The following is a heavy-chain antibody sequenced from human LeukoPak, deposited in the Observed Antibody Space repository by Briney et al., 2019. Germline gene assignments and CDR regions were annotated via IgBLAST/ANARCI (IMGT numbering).Heavy chain of an antibody. Sequence: PSETLSLTCAVYGGSFSGYYWSWIRQPPGKGLEWIGEINHSGSTNYNPSLKSRVTISVDTSKNQFSLKLSSVTAADTAVYYCARVLFPRYYDYWGQGTTVTVSS. J-gene: IGHJ4*03. CDR3: ARVLFPRYYDY. CDR1: GGSFSGYY. D-gene: IGHD2-21*01. CDR2: INHSGST. V-gene: IGHV4-34*01.